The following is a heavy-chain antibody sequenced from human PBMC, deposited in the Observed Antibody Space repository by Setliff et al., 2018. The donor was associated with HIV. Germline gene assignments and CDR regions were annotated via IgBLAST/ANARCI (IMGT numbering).Heavy chain of an antibody. CDR3: ARSRYMDV. CDR1: GGSISSDGHY. J-gene: IGHJ6*03. V-gene: IGHV4-31*03. CDR2: MFHSGTT. Sequence: SETLSLTCTVSGGSISSDGHYWSWIRQHPEKGLEWIGYMFHSGTTYYNPSLKSRVTISVDTSKNQFSLKLSSVTAADTAVYYCARSRYMDVWGKGTTVTVSS.